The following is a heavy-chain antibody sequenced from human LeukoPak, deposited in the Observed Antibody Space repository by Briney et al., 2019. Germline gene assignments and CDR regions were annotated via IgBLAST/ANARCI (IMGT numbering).Heavy chain of an antibody. CDR2: INHSGST. Sequence: PSETLSLTCAVYGGSFSGYYWSWIRQAPGKGLEWIGEINHSGSTNYNPSLKSRVTISVDTSKNQFSLKLSSVTAADTAVYYCARRRYCSSTSCNNGYFQHWGQGTLVTVSS. V-gene: IGHV4-34*01. CDR3: ARRRYCSSTSCNNGYFQH. J-gene: IGHJ1*01. D-gene: IGHD2-2*01. CDR1: GGSFSGYY.